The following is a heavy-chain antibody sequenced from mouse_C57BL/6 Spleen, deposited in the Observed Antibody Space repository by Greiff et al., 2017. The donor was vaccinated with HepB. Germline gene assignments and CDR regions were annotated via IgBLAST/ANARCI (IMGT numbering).Heavy chain of an antibody. Sequence: QVQLQQPGTDLVKPGASVKLSCKASGYTFTSYWMHWVKQRPGQGLEWIGNINPSNGGTNYNEKFKSKATLTVDKSSSPAYMQLSSLTSEDSAVYYCASSEKDGYDEMDYWGQGTSVTVSA. D-gene: IGHD2-2*01. CDR3: ASSEKDGYDEMDY. CDR1: GYTFTSYW. J-gene: IGHJ4*01. V-gene: IGHV1-53*01. CDR2: INPSNGGT.